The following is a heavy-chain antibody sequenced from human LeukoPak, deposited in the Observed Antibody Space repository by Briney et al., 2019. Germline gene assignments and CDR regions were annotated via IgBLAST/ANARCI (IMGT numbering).Heavy chain of an antibody. CDR3: ARGDYGELLDY. CDR1: GFTVSSNY. V-gene: IGHV3-53*01. J-gene: IGHJ4*02. D-gene: IGHD4-17*01. CDR2: IYSGGST. Sequence: GGSLRLSCAASGFTVSSNYMSWVRQAPGKGLERVSVIYSGGSTYYADSVKGRFTISRDNSKNTLYLQMNSLRAEDTAVYYCARGDYGELLDYWGQGTLVTVSS.